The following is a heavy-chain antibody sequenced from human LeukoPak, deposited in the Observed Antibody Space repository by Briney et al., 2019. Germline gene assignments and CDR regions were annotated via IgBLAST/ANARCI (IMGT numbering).Heavy chain of an antibody. CDR2: IYYSGST. CDR3: ARSTRSSGWSFDL. D-gene: IGHD6-19*01. Sequence: PSETLSLTCTVSGGSISSSSYYWGWIRQPPGKGLEWIGSIYYSGSTYYNPSLKSRVTISVDTSKNQFSLKLSSVTAADTAVYCCARSTRSSGWSFDLWGRGTLVTASS. J-gene: IGHJ2*01. CDR1: GGSISSSSYY. V-gene: IGHV4-39*01.